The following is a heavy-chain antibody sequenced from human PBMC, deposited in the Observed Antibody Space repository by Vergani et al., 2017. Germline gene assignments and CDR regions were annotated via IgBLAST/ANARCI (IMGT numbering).Heavy chain of an antibody. Sequence: QVQLQQSGPGLVKLSQTLSLTCAISGDSVSSNSAAWNWIRQSPSRGLEWLGRPYYRSKWYNDYAVSVKSRITINPDTSKNQFSLQLNSVTPEDTAVYYCARGAAAVSPYYYYYMDVWGKGTTVTVSS. D-gene: IGHD6-13*01. CDR3: ARGAAAVSPYYYYYMDV. V-gene: IGHV6-1*01. J-gene: IGHJ6*03. CDR1: GDSVSSNSAA. CDR2: PYYRSKWYN.